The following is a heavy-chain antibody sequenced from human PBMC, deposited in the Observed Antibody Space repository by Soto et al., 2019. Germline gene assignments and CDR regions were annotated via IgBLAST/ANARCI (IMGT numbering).Heavy chain of an antibody. V-gene: IGHV4-59*01. CDR3: ARGGLMSLGRDAFDI. CDR1: GDSINKYY. J-gene: IGHJ3*02. Sequence: QVQLQESGPGLMKPSETLSLTCIVSGDSINKYYWSWIRQPPGKGLEWIGYIYSTASTNRNPSLESRVTMSVDTSKNQFSLRLRSVTAADTAVYYCARGGLMSLGRDAFDIWGRGTMVTVSS. CDR2: IYSTAST. D-gene: IGHD2-8*01.